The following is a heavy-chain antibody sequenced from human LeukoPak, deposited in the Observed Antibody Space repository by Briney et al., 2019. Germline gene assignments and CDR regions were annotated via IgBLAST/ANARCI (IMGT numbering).Heavy chain of an antibody. CDR1: GGSISSGTYY. CDR3: AREFQTYCTNGLCHYFDH. V-gene: IGHV4-61*02. Sequence: PSETLSLTCTVSGGSISSGTYYWSWIRQPAGKALEWIGRIYSSGSTDYNPSLKSRVTISVDTSKNQFSLKLSSMTAADTAVYYCAREFQTYCTNGLCHYFDHWGQETRVTVSS. CDR2: IYSSGST. J-gene: IGHJ4*02. D-gene: IGHD2-8*01.